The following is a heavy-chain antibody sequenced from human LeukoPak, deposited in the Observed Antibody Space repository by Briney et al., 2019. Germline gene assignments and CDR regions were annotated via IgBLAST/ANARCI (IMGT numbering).Heavy chain of an antibody. J-gene: IGHJ4*02. CDR3: AKDSSGLFDY. V-gene: IGHV3-9*01. Sequence: GGSLRLSCEASGFTFVDYALHWVRQAPGKGLEWVSGISWNSGSIGYADSVKGRFTISRDNAKNSLYLQMNSLRAEDTALYYCAKDSSGLFDYWGQGTLVTVSS. CDR2: ISWNSGSI. CDR1: GFTFVDYA. D-gene: IGHD2-15*01.